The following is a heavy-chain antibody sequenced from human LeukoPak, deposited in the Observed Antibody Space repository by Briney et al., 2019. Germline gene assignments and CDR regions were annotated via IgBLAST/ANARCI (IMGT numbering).Heavy chain of an antibody. CDR2: INPSGVST. J-gene: IGHJ4*02. Sequence: ASVKGSCKASGYTFTSYYMHWVRQAPGQGLEWMGIINPSGVSTSYTQKFQGRVTMTRDTSTSTVYMEPSSLRSEDTAVYYCARDRPYYDSSGYDYWGQGTLVTVSS. D-gene: IGHD3-22*01. V-gene: IGHV1-46*01. CDR3: ARDRPYYDSSGYDY. CDR1: GYTFTSYY.